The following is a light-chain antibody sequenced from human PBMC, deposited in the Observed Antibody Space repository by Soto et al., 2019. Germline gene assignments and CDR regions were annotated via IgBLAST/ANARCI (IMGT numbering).Light chain of an antibody. Sequence: QSVLTQPPSASGFPGQSVTISCTGTSRDVGSYNYVSWYRQHPDKAPQVMIYEVNKRPSGVPDRFSGSKSGNTASLTVSGLQAEDEADYYCCSYAGSDTYVFGTGTKLTVL. V-gene: IGLV2-8*01. CDR3: CSYAGSDTYV. J-gene: IGLJ1*01. CDR2: EVN. CDR1: SRDVGSYNY.